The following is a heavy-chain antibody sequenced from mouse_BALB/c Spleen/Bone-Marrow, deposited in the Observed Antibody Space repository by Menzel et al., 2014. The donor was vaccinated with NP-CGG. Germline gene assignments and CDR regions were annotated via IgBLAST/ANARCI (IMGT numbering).Heavy chain of an antibody. J-gene: IGHJ2*01. Sequence: QVQLKESGAEVMKSGASVKISCRATGYRFSSFWIEWIKQRPGHGLEWIGKILPGSGSTNYNEKFKGKATLSADTSSNTAYMQLSSLTSEDSAVYFCAREGAFYGNPFDLWGQGTTLTVSS. CDR1: GYRFSSFW. CDR3: AREGAFYGNPFDL. CDR2: ILPGSGST. D-gene: IGHD2-10*01. V-gene: IGHV1-9*01.